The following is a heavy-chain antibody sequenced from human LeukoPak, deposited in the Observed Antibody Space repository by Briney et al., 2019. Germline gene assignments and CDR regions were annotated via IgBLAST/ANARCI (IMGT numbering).Heavy chain of an antibody. CDR1: VGTCSSYA. J-gene: IGHJ4*02. V-gene: IGHV1-69*13. CDR3: AREGGTIFGVVRPTPFDY. D-gene: IGHD3-3*01. CDR2: IIPNFGTA. Sequence: SVKVSCKASVGTCSSYAISWVRQAPGQGLEWMGVIIPNFGTANYAQKFQGRVTITADESTSTAYMELSSLTSEDTAVYYCAREGGTIFGVVRPTPFDYWGQGTLVTVSS.